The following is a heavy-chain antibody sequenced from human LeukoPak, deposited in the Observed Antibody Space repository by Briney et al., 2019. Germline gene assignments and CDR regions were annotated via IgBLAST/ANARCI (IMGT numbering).Heavy chain of an antibody. CDR2: VYTSGGT. Sequence: PSETLSLTCTVSGGSISGTSNYWSWIRQPAGKGLEWIGRVYTSGGTDYNPSLKSRVTISVDTSKNQFSLKLNSVTAADTAVYYCARGRVYGSGSYHWGQGTLVTVSS. CDR1: GGSISGTSNY. D-gene: IGHD3-10*01. CDR3: ARGRVYGSGSYH. J-gene: IGHJ5*02. V-gene: IGHV4-61*02.